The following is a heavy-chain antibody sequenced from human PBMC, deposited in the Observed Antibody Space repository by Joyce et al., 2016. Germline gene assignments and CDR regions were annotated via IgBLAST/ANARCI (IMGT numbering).Heavy chain of an antibody. Sequence: EAQLLESGGGLGQPGGTLRLCCIASGSTFSRHAMNWVRQAPGKGLEWVSSISASGVSTYYADFVKGRFAISRDNSNNIVLLEMRRLRSDDTATYYCAHISAGGASGMDVWGQGATVTVSS. CDR2: ISASGVST. CDR1: GSTFSRHA. J-gene: IGHJ6*02. D-gene: IGHD3-16*01. V-gene: IGHV3-23*01. CDR3: AHISAGGASGMDV.